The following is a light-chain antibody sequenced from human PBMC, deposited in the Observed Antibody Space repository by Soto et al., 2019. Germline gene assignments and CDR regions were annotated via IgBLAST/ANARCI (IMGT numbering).Light chain of an antibody. CDR1: SSEIGTYKY. J-gene: IGLJ1*01. CDR2: EVS. V-gene: IGLV2-14*01. Sequence: QSALTQPASVSGSRGRSVTIACAGTSSEIGTYKYVSWYQHHPGKVPQLLIYEVSNRPSGISSRFSASKSGNTASLTISGLQAEDEADYYCSSYSSGSTLGVFGTGTNLTVL. CDR3: SSYSSGSTLGV.